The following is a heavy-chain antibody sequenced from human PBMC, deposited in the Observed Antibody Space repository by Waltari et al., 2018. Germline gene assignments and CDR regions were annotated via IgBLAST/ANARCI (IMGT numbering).Heavy chain of an antibody. V-gene: IGHV3-30*01. CDR3: ASGQAAAPLDY. CDR1: GFTFSSYA. Sequence: QVQLVESGGGVVPPGRSLRLRCAASGFTFSSYAMPWVRQAPGKGLEWVAVISYDGSNKYYADSVKGRFTISRDNSKNTLYLQMNSLRAEDTAVYYCASGQAAAPLDYWGQGTLVTVSS. D-gene: IGHD6-13*01. CDR2: ISYDGSNK. J-gene: IGHJ4*02.